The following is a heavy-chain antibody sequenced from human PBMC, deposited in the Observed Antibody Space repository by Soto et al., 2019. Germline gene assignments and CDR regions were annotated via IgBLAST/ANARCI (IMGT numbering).Heavy chain of an antibody. D-gene: IGHD1-26*01. Sequence: QVQLQESGQRLVEASQTLSLTCTVSNASITSSGYYWSWVRQPPGKRLEWIGYIYHSGSTFYSPSLQRRLTMSVDTSKNQFSLTLRSVTAADTAVYHCARMSGTYYVPDYWGQGTLVTVSS. CDR1: NASITSSGYY. CDR2: IYHSGST. CDR3: ARMSGTYYVPDY. V-gene: IGHV4-31*03. J-gene: IGHJ4*02.